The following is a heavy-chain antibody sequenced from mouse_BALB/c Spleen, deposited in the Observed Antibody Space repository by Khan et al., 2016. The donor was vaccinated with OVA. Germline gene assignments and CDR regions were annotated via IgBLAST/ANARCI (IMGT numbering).Heavy chain of an antibody. CDR1: GYTFTSYD. Sequence: QVQLQQSGPELVKPGASVKISCKASGYTFTSYDINWVKQRPGQGLAWLGWIYPGAGSSKYNEKFKGTATPTADKSSSTAYMQLSNLTSENSAVYFCAREELRGVAMDCWGQGASVTVSS. CDR3: AREELRGVAMDC. D-gene: IGHD2-4*01. V-gene: IGHV1S56*01. CDR2: IYPGAGSS. J-gene: IGHJ4*01.